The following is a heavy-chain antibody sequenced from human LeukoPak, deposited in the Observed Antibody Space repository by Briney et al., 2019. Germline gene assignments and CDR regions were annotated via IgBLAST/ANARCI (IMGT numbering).Heavy chain of an antibody. D-gene: IGHD2-2*01. V-gene: IGHV3-21*01. CDR3: ARGYCSGTSCYMFDS. CDR1: GFNFIDNS. CDR2: ISSSKTYI. J-gene: IGHJ4*02. Sequence: GGSLRLSCAGSGFNFIDNSMHWVRQAPGRGLEWVSAISSSKTYIYYRDSVNGRFTISRDNAKNSLFLQMNSLRVEDTAAYFCARGYCSGTSCYMFDSWGQGTRVIVSS.